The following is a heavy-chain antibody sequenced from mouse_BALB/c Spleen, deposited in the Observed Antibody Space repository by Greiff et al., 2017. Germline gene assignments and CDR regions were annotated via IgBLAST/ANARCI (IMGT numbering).Heavy chain of an antibody. D-gene: IGHD1-2*01. V-gene: IGHV1-7*01. CDR2: INPSTGYT. CDR3: ARGDSLLRLRTY. Sequence: QVQLKQSGAELAKPGASVKMSCKASGYTFTSYWMHWVKQRPGQGLEWIGYINPSTGYTEYNQKFKDKATLTADKSSSTAYMQLSSLTSEDSAVYYCARGDSLLRLRTYWGQGTLVTVSA. CDR1: GYTFTSYW. J-gene: IGHJ3*01.